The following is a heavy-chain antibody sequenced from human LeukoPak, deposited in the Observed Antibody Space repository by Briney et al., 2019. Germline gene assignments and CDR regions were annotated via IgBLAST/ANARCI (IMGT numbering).Heavy chain of an antibody. CDR2: TSGTGSST. CDR1: GFTSCRYD. V-gene: IGHV3-23*01. Sequence: PGGSLRFSCAASGFTSCRYDMSWVRQAPGKGLEWVSATSGTGSSTYSADSVKGRFTISRDNSKNTLYLQMNTLRAEDTAVYYCAKSPYGLGSYAIAGDYRGQRTQVTVSS. CDR3: AKSPYGLGSYAIAGDY. D-gene: IGHD3-10*01. J-gene: IGHJ4*02.